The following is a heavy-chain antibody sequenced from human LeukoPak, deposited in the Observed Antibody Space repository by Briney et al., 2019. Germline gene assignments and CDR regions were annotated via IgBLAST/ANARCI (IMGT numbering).Heavy chain of an antibody. D-gene: IGHD3/OR15-3a*01. CDR2: ISPSGTDT. CDR1: GFTFNSYA. Sequence: GGSLRLSCAASGFTFNSYAMSWVRQAPGKGLEWVSAISPSGTDTYYADSVKGRFTISRDNSKNTLYLQMNSLSGEDTAVYYCARDKDWYLDYWGQGTLVTVSS. V-gene: IGHV3-23*01. J-gene: IGHJ4*02. CDR3: ARDKDWYLDY.